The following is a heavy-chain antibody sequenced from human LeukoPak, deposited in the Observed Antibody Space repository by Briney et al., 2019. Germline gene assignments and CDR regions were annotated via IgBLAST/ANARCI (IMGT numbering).Heavy chain of an antibody. CDR2: INAGNGNT. V-gene: IGHV1-3*01. D-gene: IGHD1-1*01. CDR3: ARGRTERGPRNYYFYYYMDV. Sequence: ASVKVSCKASGYTFTSYAIHWVRQAPGQRLEWMGWINAGNGNTKYSQKFQGRVTITRDTSASTAYMELSSLRSEDAAVYYCARGRTERGPRNYYFYYYMDVWGNGTTVTVSS. J-gene: IGHJ6*03. CDR1: GYTFTSYA.